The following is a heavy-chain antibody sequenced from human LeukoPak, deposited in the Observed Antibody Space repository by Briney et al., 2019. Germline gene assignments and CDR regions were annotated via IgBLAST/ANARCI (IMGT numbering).Heavy chain of an antibody. D-gene: IGHD2-8*01. CDR3: AREGYCPSGVCYTDY. CDR1: GYTFTSYG. Sequence: ASVKVSCKASGYTFTSYGISWVRQAPGQGLEWMGGIIPIFGTANYAQKFQGRVTITADESTSTAYMELSSLRSEDTAVYYCAREGYCPSGVCYTDYWGQGTLVTVSS. V-gene: IGHV1-69*13. J-gene: IGHJ4*02. CDR2: IIPIFGTA.